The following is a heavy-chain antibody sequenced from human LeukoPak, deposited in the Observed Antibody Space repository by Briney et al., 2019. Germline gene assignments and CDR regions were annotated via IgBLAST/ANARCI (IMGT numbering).Heavy chain of an antibody. CDR3: AKDMSRSSPFPSRIFDY. Sequence: GGSLRLSCAASGFTFDDYAMHWVRHAPGKGLEWVSLISWDGGSTYYADSVKGRFTISRDNSKNSLYLQMNSLRAEDTALYYCAKDMSRSSPFPSRIFDYWGQGTLVTVSS. V-gene: IGHV3-43D*03. D-gene: IGHD6-13*01. CDR1: GFTFDDYA. J-gene: IGHJ4*02. CDR2: ISWDGGST.